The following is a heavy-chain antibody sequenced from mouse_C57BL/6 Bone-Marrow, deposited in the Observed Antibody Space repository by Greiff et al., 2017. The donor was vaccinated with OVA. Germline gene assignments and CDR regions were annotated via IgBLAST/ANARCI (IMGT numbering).Heavy chain of an antibody. D-gene: IGHD1-1*02. J-gene: IGHJ4*01. CDR3: ARGKLYYGTLYYYAMDY. CDR2: IYPRSGNT. Sequence: QVQLKQSGAELARPGASVKLSCKASGYTFTSYGISWVKQRTGQGLEWIGEIYPRSGNTYYIEKFKGKATLTADKSSSTAYMELRSLTSEDSAVYFCARGKLYYGTLYYYAMDYWGQGTSVTVSS. V-gene: IGHV1-81*01. CDR1: GYTFTSYG.